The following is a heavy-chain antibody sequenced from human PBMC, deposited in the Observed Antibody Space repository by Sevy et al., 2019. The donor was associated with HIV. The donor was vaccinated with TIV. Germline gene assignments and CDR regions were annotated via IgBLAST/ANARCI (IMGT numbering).Heavy chain of an antibody. CDR1: GGSISSGAYS. J-gene: IGHJ5*02. D-gene: IGHD1-20*01. CDR2: IYYGGST. CDR3: ARDITGTKNWFDP. V-gene: IGHV4-30-2*01. Sequence: SETLSLTCTVSGGSISSGAYSWYWIRQPPGKDLEWLGNIYYGGSTYYNPSLNSRVTMSIDSSKNQFFLKLSSVTAADTAVYYCARDITGTKNWFDPWGQGTLVTVSS.